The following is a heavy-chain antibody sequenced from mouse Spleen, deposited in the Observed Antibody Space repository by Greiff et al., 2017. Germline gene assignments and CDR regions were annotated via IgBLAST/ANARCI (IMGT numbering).Heavy chain of an antibody. CDR2: IDPSDRYT. V-gene: IGHV1-50*01. CDR1: GYTFTSYW. J-gene: IGHJ2*01. CDR3: ARGDYDYDEGYYFDY. Sequence: QVQLQQPGAELVKPGASVKLSCKASGYTFTSYWMQWVKQRPGQGLEWIGEIDPSDRYTNYNQKFKGKATLTVDTSSSTAYMQLSSLTSEDSAVYYCARGDYDYDEGYYFDYWGQGTTLTVSS. D-gene: IGHD2-4*01.